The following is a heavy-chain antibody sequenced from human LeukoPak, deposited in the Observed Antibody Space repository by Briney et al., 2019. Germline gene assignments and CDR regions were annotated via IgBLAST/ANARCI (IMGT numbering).Heavy chain of an antibody. CDR1: GGSFSGYY. Sequence: SETLSLTCAVYGGSFSGYYWSWIRQPPGKGLEWIGEINHSGSTNYNPSLKSRVTISVDTSKNQFSLKLSSVTAADTAVYYCARARGYYDSSGYYRDEYYFDYWGQGTLVTVSS. J-gene: IGHJ4*02. CDR2: INHSGST. CDR3: ARARGYYDSSGYYRDEYYFDY. D-gene: IGHD3-22*01. V-gene: IGHV4-34*01.